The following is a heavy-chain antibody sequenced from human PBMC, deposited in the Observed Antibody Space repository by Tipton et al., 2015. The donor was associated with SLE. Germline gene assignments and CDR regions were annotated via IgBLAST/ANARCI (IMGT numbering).Heavy chain of an antibody. J-gene: IGHJ6*02. V-gene: IGHV4-59*01. Sequence: TLSLTCTVSGGSTTNYYWSWIRQPPGKGLEWIGYIYYSGSTNYNPSLKSRVTISVDTSKNQFSLKVSSVTAADTAVYYCARYAQGGFGELLLPLLGSAYGMDVWGQGTTVTVSS. CDR1: GGSTTNYY. CDR2: IYYSGST. CDR3: ARYAQGGFGELLLPLLGSAYGMDV. D-gene: IGHD3-10*01.